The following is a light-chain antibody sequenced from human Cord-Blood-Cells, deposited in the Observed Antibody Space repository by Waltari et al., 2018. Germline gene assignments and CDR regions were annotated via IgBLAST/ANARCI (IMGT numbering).Light chain of an antibody. J-gene: IGLJ3*02. V-gene: IGLV2-23*01. CDR2: EGS. CDR1: SSDGGSYNL. CDR3: CSYAGSSTWV. Sequence: QSALTQPASVSGSPGQSITIPCTGTSSDGGSYNLVSWYQQHPGKAPKLMIDEGSKRPSGVSNRFSGSKSGNTASLTISGLQAEDEADYYCCSYAGSSTWVFGGGTKLTVL.